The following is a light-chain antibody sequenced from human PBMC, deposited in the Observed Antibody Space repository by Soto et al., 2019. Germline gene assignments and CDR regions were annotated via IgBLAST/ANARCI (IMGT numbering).Light chain of an antibody. J-gene: IGKJ1*01. CDR2: KAS. CDR1: QTISSR. CDR3: QHYNSYSEA. V-gene: IGKV1-5*03. Sequence: DIQMTQSPSTLSGSVGDRVTITCRASQTISSRLAWYQQKSGKAPKLLSYKASTLKSGVLSRFSGSGSGTEFTLAISSLQPDDFATYYCQHYNSYSEAFGQGTKVDIK.